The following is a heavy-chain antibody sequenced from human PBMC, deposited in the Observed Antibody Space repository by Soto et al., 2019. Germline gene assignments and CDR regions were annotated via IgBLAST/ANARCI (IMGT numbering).Heavy chain of an antibody. Sequence: EVKLLESGGGLAQPGGSLRLSCVGSGFTFDSYAISWVRQAPGERLQWIAAISGRADGTDYARSGRGWFTISRDNAKKTVHLQMDRLRVEDTAVYFCAKDTVGGYSFWSGYYSDGLDVWGQGTLVSVS. CDR3: AKDTVGGYSFWSGYYSDGLDV. CDR1: GFTFDSYA. CDR2: ISGRADGT. J-gene: IGHJ3*01. V-gene: IGHV3-23*01. D-gene: IGHD3-3*01.